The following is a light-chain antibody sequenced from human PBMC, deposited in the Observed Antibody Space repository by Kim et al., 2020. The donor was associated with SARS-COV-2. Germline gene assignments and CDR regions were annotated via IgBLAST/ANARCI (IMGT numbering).Light chain of an antibody. Sequence: DIVLTQSPATLSLSPGERATLSCRASQSVSIYLDWYQQKPGQAPRLLIHDASNRATGIPARFSGRGSGTDFTLTISSLEPEDFAVYYCQQRSNWPRTFGQGTKVDIK. CDR2: DAS. CDR1: QSVSIY. V-gene: IGKV3-11*01. CDR3: QQRSNWPRT. J-gene: IGKJ1*01.